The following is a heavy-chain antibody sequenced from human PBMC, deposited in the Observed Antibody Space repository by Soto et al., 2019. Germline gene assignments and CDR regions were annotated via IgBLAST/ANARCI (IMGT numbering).Heavy chain of an antibody. CDR3: VKDRDSNSWPSRDV. V-gene: IGHV1-18*01. J-gene: IGHJ6*02. Sequence: ASVKVSCKTSGYTFTRNGISWVRQAPGQGLEWMGWLSTKSGNIKYAQKLQGRVSMTTDTSTSTAYMELRSLRSDDTAVYYCVKDRDSNSWPSRDVWGPGTTVTVSS. D-gene: IGHD3-22*01. CDR1: GYTFTRNG. CDR2: LSTKSGNI.